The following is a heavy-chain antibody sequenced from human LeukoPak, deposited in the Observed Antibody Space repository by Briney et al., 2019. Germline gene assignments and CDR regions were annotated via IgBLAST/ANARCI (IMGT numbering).Heavy chain of an antibody. V-gene: IGHV4-39*07. CDR2: IYYSGST. D-gene: IGHD6-13*01. Sequence: PSETLSLTCTVSGGSISSSSYYWGWIRQPPGKGLEWIGSIYYSGSTYYNPSLKSRVTISVDTSKNQFSLKLSSVTAADTAVYYCARDQEIAAAGTEGDFDYWGQGTLVTVSS. CDR1: GGSISSSSYY. CDR3: ARDQEIAAAGTEGDFDY. J-gene: IGHJ4*02.